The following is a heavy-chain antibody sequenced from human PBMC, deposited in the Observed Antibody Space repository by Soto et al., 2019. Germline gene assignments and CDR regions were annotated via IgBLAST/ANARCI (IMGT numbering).Heavy chain of an antibody. CDR3: ARADTADHDAFDI. CDR1: GGSISSGDYY. V-gene: IGHV4-30-4*01. D-gene: IGHD5-18*01. CDR2: IYYSGST. Sequence: QVQLQESGPGLVKPSQTLSLTCTVSGGSISSGDYYWSWIRQPPGKGLEWIGYIYYSGSTYYNPSLKSRVTISVDTSKIQFSLKLSSVTAADTAVYYCARADTADHDAFDIWGQGTMVTVSS. J-gene: IGHJ3*02.